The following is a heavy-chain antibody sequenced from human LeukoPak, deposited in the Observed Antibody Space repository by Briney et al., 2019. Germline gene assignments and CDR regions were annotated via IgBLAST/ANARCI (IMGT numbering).Heavy chain of an antibody. D-gene: IGHD3-16*02. CDR1: GFTFSSYA. V-gene: IGHV3-30*04. CDR2: ISYDGSNK. Sequence: PGGSLRLSCAASGFTFSSYAMHWVRQAPGKGLEWVAVISYDGSNKYYADSVKGRFTISRDNSKNTLYLQMNSLRAEDTAVYYCVKDIGRRPYYYYGMDVWGQGTTVTVSS. CDR3: VKDIGRRPYYYYGMDV. J-gene: IGHJ6*02.